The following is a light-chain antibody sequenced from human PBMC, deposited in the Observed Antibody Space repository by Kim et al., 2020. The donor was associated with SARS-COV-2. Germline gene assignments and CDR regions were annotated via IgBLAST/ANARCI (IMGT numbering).Light chain of an antibody. Sequence: ALGTNVRMTCQGDSLRSYYASWYQQKPGQAPVLVIYGKNNRPSGIPDRFSGSSSGNTASLTITGAQAEDEADYYCNSRDSSGNHYVFGTGTKVTVL. J-gene: IGLJ1*01. V-gene: IGLV3-19*01. CDR1: SLRSYY. CDR3: NSRDSSGNHYV. CDR2: GKN.